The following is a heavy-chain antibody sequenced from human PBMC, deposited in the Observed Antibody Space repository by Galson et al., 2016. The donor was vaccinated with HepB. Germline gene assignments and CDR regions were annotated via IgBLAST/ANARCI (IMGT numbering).Heavy chain of an antibody. J-gene: IGHJ5*01. V-gene: IGHV4-31*03. CDR1: GGSIGSSSYY. Sequence: TLSLTCTVFGGSIGSSSYYWNWIRQHPGEGPEWVGSIYYTGRTYYNLSLKSRLTISVDTSKSQFSLKLTSVSAADTAVYYCVREFSGSWYDSCGQGTLVTVAS. CDR3: VREFSGSWYDS. CDR2: IYYTGRT. D-gene: IGHD6-25*01.